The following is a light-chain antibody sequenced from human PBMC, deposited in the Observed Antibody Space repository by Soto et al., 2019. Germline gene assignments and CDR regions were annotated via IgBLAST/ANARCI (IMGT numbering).Light chain of an antibody. J-gene: IGLJ3*02. CDR2: EVS. V-gene: IGLV2-14*01. Sequence: HSALTQPASVSGSPGQSITISCTGTSSDVGNYNYVSWYQHHPGKAPKLLIYEVSYRPSGVSNRFSGSKSGNTASLTISGLQAEDESDYYCSSYTTSRTWVFGGGTKLTVL. CDR1: SSDVGNYNY. CDR3: SSYTTSRTWV.